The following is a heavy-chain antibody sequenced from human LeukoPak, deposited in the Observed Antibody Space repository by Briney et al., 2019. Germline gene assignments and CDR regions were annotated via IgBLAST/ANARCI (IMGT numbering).Heavy chain of an antibody. Sequence: ASVKVSCKASGYTFTSYGISWVRQAPGQELEWMGWISAYNGNTNYAQKLQGRVTMTTDTSTSTAYMELSSLRSEDTAVYYCARGEHIVVVPAAIVCAFDIWGQGTMVTVSS. CDR1: GYTFTSYG. V-gene: IGHV1-18*01. CDR2: ISAYNGNT. CDR3: ARGEHIVVVPAAIVCAFDI. J-gene: IGHJ3*02. D-gene: IGHD2-2*02.